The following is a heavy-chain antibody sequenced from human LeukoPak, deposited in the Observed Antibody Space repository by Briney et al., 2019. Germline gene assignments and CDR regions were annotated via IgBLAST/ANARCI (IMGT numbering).Heavy chain of an antibody. CDR2: FDPEDGET. CDR1: GYTLTELS. J-gene: IGHJ3*02. CDR3: ATINPDAFDI. V-gene: IGHV1-24*01. Sequence: ASVKASCKVSGYTLTELSMHWVRQAPGKGLEWMGGFDPEDGETIYAQKFQGRVTMTEDTSTDTAYMELSSLRSEDTAVYCCATINPDAFDIWGQGTMVTVSS.